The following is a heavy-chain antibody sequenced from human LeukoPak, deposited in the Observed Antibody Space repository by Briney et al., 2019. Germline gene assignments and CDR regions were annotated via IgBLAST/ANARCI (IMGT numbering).Heavy chain of an antibody. CDR3: ASLDSSGYYRGRAFDI. D-gene: IGHD3-22*01. V-gene: IGHV3-7*01. J-gene: IGHJ3*02. CDR1: GFDFSGFS. CDR2: MHEYGSQI. Sequence: GGSLRLSCVVSGFDFSGFSMSWVRQAPGKGLEWVAIMHEYGSQIFYVDSVKGRFIISRDNARNSLYLQMNNLRAEDTAVYYCASLDSSGYYRGRAFDIWGQGTMVTVSS.